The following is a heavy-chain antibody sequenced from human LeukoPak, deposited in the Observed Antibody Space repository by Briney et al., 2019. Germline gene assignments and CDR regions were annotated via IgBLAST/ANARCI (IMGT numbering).Heavy chain of an antibody. J-gene: IGHJ4*02. CDR3: AKNPTHAAAGIYFDC. D-gene: IGHD6-13*01. Sequence: PGGSLRLSCAASGFTFSSYAMSWVRQGPERGLEWVSTISGSGDSIYYADSVKGRFTISRDNSKNTLYLEVNSLRADDTAIYYCAKNPTHAAAGIYFDCWGQGTLVTVSS. CDR1: GFTFSSYA. CDR2: ISGSGDSI. V-gene: IGHV3-23*01.